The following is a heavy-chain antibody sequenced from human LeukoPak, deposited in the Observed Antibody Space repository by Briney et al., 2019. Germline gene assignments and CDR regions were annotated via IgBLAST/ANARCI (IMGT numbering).Heavy chain of an antibody. Sequence: GESLNISCEGSGYSFTKNWIGSVRQVSGKGLEWMESIYPGDFDPRYSPSFQGQVTISAEESISPAYLQWSSLKASHKAMYYCARRGNIVSTRFFDLWGRGTLVTVSS. J-gene: IGHJ2*01. CDR2: IYPGDFDP. CDR3: ARRGNIVSTRFFDL. D-gene: IGHD5/OR15-5a*01. V-gene: IGHV5-51*01. CDR1: GYSFTKNW.